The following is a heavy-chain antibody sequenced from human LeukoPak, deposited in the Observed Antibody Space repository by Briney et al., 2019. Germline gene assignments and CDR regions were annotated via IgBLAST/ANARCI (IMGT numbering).Heavy chain of an antibody. Sequence: VASVKVSCKASGYTFTSYYMHWVRQAPGQGLEWMGWINPNSGGTNYAQKFQGRVTMTRDTSISTAYMELSRLRSDDTAVYYCARAYSRAVAAHEDYWGQGTLVTVSS. D-gene: IGHD6-19*01. CDR1: GYTFTSYY. J-gene: IGHJ4*02. CDR2: INPNSGGT. V-gene: IGHV1-2*02. CDR3: ARAYSRAVAAHEDY.